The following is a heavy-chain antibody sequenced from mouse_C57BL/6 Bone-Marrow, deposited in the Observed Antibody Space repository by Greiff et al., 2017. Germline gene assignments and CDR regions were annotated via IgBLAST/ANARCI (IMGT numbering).Heavy chain of an antibody. V-gene: IGHV14-4*01. D-gene: IGHD2-4*01. J-gene: IGHJ3*01. CDR2: IDPENGDT. CDR3: TVIDYDYDPAGLAY. Sequence: VQLQQSGAELVRPGASVKLSCTASGFNIKDDYMHWVKQRPEQGLEWIGWIDPENGDTEYASKFQGKATITADTSSNTAYLQLSSLTSEDTAVDYCTVIDYDYDPAGLAYWGQGTLVTVSA. CDR1: GFNIKDDY.